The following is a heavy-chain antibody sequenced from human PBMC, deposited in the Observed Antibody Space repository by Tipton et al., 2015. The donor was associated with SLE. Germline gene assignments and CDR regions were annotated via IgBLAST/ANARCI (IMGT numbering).Heavy chain of an antibody. CDR2: IYYSGST. CDR1: GGPISSYY. CDR3: ARDGGPWTWFDP. V-gene: IGHV4-59*01. Sequence: LTCTVSGGPISSYYWSWIRQPPGKGLEWIGYIYYSGSTNYNPSLKSRVTISVDTSKNQFSLKLSSVTAADTAVYYCARDGGPWTWFDPWGQGTLVTVSS. D-gene: IGHD3-16*01. J-gene: IGHJ5*02.